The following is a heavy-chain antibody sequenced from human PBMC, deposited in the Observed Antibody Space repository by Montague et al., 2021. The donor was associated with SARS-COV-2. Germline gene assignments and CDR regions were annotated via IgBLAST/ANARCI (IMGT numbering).Heavy chain of an antibody. CDR2: IYYSGGT. Sequence: SETLSLTCSVSGGPISGYYWSWIRQSPGKGLEWIGYIYYSGGTIYNPSLKSRVIISVDTSKGQFSLKLSSVTAADAAVYYCARDRFKAGGRLPHGFDPWGQGTLVTVSS. V-gene: IGHV4-59*01. J-gene: IGHJ5*02. CDR1: GGPISGYY. D-gene: IGHD6-13*01. CDR3: ARDRFKAGGRLPHGFDP.